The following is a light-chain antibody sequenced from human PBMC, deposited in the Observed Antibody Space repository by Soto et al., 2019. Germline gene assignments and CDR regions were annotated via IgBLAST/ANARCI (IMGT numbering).Light chain of an antibody. CDR1: NSDVGSYNF. Sequence: QSAPTQPASVSGSPGQSITISCSGTNSDVGSYNFVSWYQQHPGKAPKLMIYGVSKRPSGISNRFSGSKSGYTASLTISGLQAEDEADYYCCSYAGSSTWVFGGGTKLTVL. V-gene: IGLV2-23*02. CDR3: CSYAGSSTWV. CDR2: GVS. J-gene: IGLJ3*02.